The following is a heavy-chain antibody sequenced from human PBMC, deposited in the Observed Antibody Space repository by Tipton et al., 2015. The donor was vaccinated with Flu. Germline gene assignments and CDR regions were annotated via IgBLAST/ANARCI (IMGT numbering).Heavy chain of an antibody. D-gene: IGHD4-23*01. CDR3: ATQLLQPGGRVHYWYFDL. Sequence: LRLSCTVSGGSISSYYWSWIRQPPGKGLEWIGYIYYSGSTNYNPSLKSRVTISVDTSKNQFSLKLSSVTAADTAVYYCATQLLQPGGRVHYWYFDLWGLGTLVTVSS. CDR1: GGSISSYY. V-gene: IGHV4-59*01. J-gene: IGHJ2*01. CDR2: IYYSGST.